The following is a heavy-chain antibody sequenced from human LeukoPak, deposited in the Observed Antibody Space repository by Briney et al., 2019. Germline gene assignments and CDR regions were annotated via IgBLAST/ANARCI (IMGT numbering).Heavy chain of an antibody. CDR1: GFTFSSYA. CDR2: ISSNGGST. Sequence: GGSLRLSCAASGFTFSSYAMHWVRQAPGKGLEYVSAISSNGGSTYYANSVKGRFTISRDNSKNTLYLQMGSLRAEDMAVYYCAKDRRIYYDSSGSPTGYWGQGTLVTVSS. CDR3: AKDRRIYYDSSGSPTGY. V-gene: IGHV3-64*01. D-gene: IGHD3-22*01. J-gene: IGHJ4*02.